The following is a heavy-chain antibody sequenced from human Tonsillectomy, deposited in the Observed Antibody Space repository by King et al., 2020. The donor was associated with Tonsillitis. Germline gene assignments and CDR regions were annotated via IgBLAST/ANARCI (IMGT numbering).Heavy chain of an antibody. V-gene: IGHV3-7*01. CDR2: VKQDASEI. Sequence: VQLVESGGGLVQPGGSLRLSCAASGFTFRSYWMSWVRQAPGKGLEWVANVKQDASEIYYVDSVKGRFTISRDNAKNSLFLQMNSLRAEDTAVYYCALYDFWSGYFAYWGQGTLVTVSS. D-gene: IGHD3-3*01. CDR3: ALYDFWSGYFAY. CDR1: GFTFRSYW. J-gene: IGHJ4*02.